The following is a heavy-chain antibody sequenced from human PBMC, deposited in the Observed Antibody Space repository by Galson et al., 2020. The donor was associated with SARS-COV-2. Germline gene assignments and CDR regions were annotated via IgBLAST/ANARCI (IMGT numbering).Heavy chain of an antibody. V-gene: IGHV3-21*01. CDR3: ARQYDGRSQDGCDA. Sequence: NSGGSLRLTCAASGFPFEMYTMTWVRQAPGEGLEWVSFISSGSSYRYYADSVRGRFTISRDNAKNSVSLQMNSLRAEDTALYFCARQYDGRSQDGCDAWGQGTMVTVSS. CDR1: GFPFEMYT. D-gene: IGHD1-26*01. J-gene: IGHJ3*01. CDR2: ISSGSSYR.